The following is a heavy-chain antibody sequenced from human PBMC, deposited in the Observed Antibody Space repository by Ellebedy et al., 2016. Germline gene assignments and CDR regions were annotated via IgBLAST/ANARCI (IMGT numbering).Heavy chain of an antibody. V-gene: IGHV3-7*01. CDR3: AYCARRGESSRLDS. CDR2: IRGDGNEV. Sequence: GESLKISCAASGFTFRSYGMHWVRQAPGKGLEWVANIRGDGNEVYFVSSVEGRFTLSRDNAKNSLYLQMNSLRADDTAIYYCAYCARRGESSRLDSWGQGTLVTVSS. CDR1: GFTFRSYG. J-gene: IGHJ4*02. D-gene: IGHD2-2*01.